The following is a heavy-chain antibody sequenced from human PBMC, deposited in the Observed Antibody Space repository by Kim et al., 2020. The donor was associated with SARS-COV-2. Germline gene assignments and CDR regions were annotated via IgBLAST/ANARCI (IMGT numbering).Heavy chain of an antibody. D-gene: IGHD3-22*01. CDR1: GFTFSSYA. CDR3: AKDTLDYYDSSGYYGGGY. Sequence: GGSLRLSCAASGFTFSSYAMSWVRQAPGKGLEWVSAISGSGGSTYYADSVKGRFTISRDNSKNTLYLQMNSLRAEDTAVYYCAKDTLDYYDSSGYYGGGYWGQGTLVTVSS. J-gene: IGHJ4*02. CDR2: ISGSGGST. V-gene: IGHV3-23*01.